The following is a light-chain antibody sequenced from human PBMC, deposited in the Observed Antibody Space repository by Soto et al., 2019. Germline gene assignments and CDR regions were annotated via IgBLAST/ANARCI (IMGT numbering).Light chain of an antibody. CDR1: QGISSY. CDR3: QQLNSYPFT. Sequence: IQLTQLPSSPCATLGDSVTITFRASQGISSYLAWYQQKPGKAPKLLIYAASTLQSGVPSRFSGSGSGTDFTLTISSLQPEDFAAYYCQQLNSYPFTFGGGTKVDIK. J-gene: IGKJ4*01. V-gene: IGKV1-9*01. CDR2: AAS.